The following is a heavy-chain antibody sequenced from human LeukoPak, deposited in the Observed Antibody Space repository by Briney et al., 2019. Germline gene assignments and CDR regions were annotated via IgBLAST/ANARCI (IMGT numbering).Heavy chain of an antibody. CDR1: GGSFSGYY. CDR3: ARRAFGMIAAY. V-gene: IGHV4-34*01. D-gene: IGHD6-6*01. Sequence: SETLSLTCAVYGGSFSGYYWSWIRQPPGKGLEWIGEINHSGSTNYNPSLKSRVTISVDTSKNQFSLKLSSVTAADTAVYYCARRAFGMIAAYWGQGTLVTVSS. CDR2: INHSGST. J-gene: IGHJ4*02.